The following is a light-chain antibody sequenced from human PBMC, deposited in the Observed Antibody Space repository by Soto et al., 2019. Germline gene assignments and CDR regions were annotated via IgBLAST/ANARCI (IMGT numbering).Light chain of an antibody. V-gene: IGKV3-20*01. CDR2: GAS. CDR1: QTVSSSY. Sequence: EIVLTQSPGTLSLSPGERATLSCRASQTVSSSYLAWYQQKPGRTPRLLIYGASTRATGIPDRFSGSGSGTDFTLTISRLEPEDFAVYYCQQYGSSSITFGPGTKVDI. CDR3: QQYGSSSIT. J-gene: IGKJ3*01.